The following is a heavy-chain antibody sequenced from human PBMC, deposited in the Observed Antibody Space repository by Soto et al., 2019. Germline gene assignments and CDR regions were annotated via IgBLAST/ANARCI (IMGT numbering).Heavy chain of an antibody. CDR2: ISYDGSNK. D-gene: IGHD6-13*01. CDR3: AKDNSSSWYGTDF. CDR1: GFTFSSYG. Sequence: QVQLVESGGGVVQPGRSLRLSCAASGFTFSSYGMHWVRQAPGKGLEWVAVISYDGSNKYYADSVKGRFTISRDNSNNTLYLQMNSRRAEDTDVYYCAKDNSSSWYGTDFWGQGTLVTVSS. J-gene: IGHJ4*02. V-gene: IGHV3-30*18.